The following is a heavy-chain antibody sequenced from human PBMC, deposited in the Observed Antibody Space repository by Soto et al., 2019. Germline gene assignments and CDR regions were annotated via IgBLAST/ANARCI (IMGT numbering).Heavy chain of an antibody. D-gene: IGHD3-10*01. CDR2: INAGNGNT. J-gene: IGHJ6*02. CDR1: GYTFTSYA. Sequence: QVQLVQSGAEVKKPGASVKVSCKASGYTFTSYAMHWVRQAPGQRLEWMGWINAGNGNTKYSQKFQGRVTITSDTSASTADMELSSLRSEDTAVYYCARSTYYDDYGMDVWGQGTTVTVAS. V-gene: IGHV1-3*01. CDR3: ARSTYYDDYGMDV.